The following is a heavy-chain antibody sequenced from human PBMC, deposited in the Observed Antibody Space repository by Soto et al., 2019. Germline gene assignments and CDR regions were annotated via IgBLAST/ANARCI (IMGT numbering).Heavy chain of an antibody. CDR3: AANLHSIAARPFDY. CDR2: IVVGSGST. J-gene: IGHJ4*02. D-gene: IGHD6-6*01. V-gene: IGHV1-58*01. CDR1: GFTFTSSA. Sequence: ASVKVSCKASGFTFTSSAVQWVRQARGQRLEWIGWIVVGSGSTNYAQKFQERVTITRDMSTSTAYMELSSLRSEDTAVYYCAANLHSIAARPFDYWGQGTLVTVSS.